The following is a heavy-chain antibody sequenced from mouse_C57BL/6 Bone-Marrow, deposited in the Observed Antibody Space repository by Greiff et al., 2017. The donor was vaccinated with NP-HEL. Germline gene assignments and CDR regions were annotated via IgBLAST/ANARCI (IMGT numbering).Heavy chain of an antibody. CDR3: AREGVTTYYFDY. V-gene: IGHV1-69*01. J-gene: IGHJ2*01. D-gene: IGHD2-2*01. CDR2: IDPSDSYT. CDR1: GYTFTSYW. Sequence: VKLQQPGAELVMPGASVKLSCKASGYTFTSYWMHWVKQRPGQGLEWIGEIDPSDSYTNYNQKFKGKSTLTVDKSSSTAYMQLSSLTSEDSAVYYCAREGVTTYYFDYWGQGTTLTVSS.